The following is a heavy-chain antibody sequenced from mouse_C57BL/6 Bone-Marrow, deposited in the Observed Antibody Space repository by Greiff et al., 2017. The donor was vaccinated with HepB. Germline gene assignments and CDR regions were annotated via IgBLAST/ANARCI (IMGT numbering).Heavy chain of an antibody. Sequence: VKLQESGPGLVAPSQSLSITCTVSGFSLTSYGVHWVRQPPGKGLEWLVVIWSDGSTTYNSALKSRLSISKDNSKSQVFLKMNSLQTDDTAMDYCSRHAGRYAMYDWGQGTSVTVSS. CDR3: SRHAGRYAMYD. V-gene: IGHV2-6-1*01. CDR1: GFSLTSYG. CDR2: IWSDGST. J-gene: IGHJ4*01. D-gene: IGHD3-1*01.